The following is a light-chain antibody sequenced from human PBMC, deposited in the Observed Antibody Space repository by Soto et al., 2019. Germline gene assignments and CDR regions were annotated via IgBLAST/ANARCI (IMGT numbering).Light chain of an antibody. V-gene: IGKV1-39*01. J-gene: IGKJ4*01. CDR3: QQSYDTPLT. Sequence: DTQMTQSPSSLSASVGDRVTITCRASQNIRTYLNWYQQRPGTAPKLLIYAASTLQSGVPSRFSGSGSETDFTLTISSLQPEDVATYYCQQSYDTPLTFGGGAKVEIK. CDR2: AAS. CDR1: QNIRTY.